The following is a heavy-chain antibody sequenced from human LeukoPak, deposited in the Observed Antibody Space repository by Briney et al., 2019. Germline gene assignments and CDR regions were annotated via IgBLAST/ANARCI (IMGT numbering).Heavy chain of an antibody. V-gene: IGHV3-23*01. CDR2: ISGSGGST. D-gene: IGHD4-17*01. CDR3: ARGTVTVDY. Sequence: GGSLRLSCAASGFTFSSYAMSWVRQAPGRGLECVSAISGSGGSTYYADSVKGRFTISRDNAKNSLYLQMNSLRAEDTAVYYCARGTVTVDYWGQRTLVTVSS. J-gene: IGHJ4*02. CDR1: GFTFSSYA.